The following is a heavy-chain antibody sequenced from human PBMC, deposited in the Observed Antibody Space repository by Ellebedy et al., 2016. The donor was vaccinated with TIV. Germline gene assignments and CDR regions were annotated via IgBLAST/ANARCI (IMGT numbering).Heavy chain of an antibody. Sequence: AASVKVSCKASGYTFTSYGISWVRQAPGQGLEWMGWIHPYNGNTNYLQKLLDRVTMTTDTSTSTAYKELRSLRSDDAAVYYCARDGPWCYNWFDPWGQGTLVTVSS. CDR3: ARDGPWCYNWFDP. V-gene: IGHV1-18*01. CDR2: IHPYNGNT. D-gene: IGHD2-8*02. CDR1: GYTFTSYG. J-gene: IGHJ5*02.